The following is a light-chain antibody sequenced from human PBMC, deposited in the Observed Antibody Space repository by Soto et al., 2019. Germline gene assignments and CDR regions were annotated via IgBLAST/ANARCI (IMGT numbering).Light chain of an antibody. V-gene: IGLV2-14*01. Sequence: QSALTQPASVYGSPGQSIAISCTGTSSDVGGYNYVSWYQQHPGKAPKLLINDVSNRPSGVSSRFSGSKSGNTASLTISGLQAEDEADYYCSSYTISSTYVFGTGTKVTVL. CDR1: SSDVGGYNY. J-gene: IGLJ1*01. CDR3: SSYTISSTYV. CDR2: DVS.